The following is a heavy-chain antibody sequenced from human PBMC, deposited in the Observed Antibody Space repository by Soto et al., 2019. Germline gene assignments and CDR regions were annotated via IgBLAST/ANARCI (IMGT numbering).Heavy chain of an antibody. V-gene: IGHV3-30*03. Sequence: GGSLRLSCAASGFTFSRFGMHWVRQAPGKGLEWVAVISYPGTDKYYTGSVKGRFTVSRDNFKNTLYLQMDSLRTEDTALYYCARPRSSSDYYFYYGMDVWGQGTTVTVSS. CDR3: ARPRSSSDYYFYYGMDV. J-gene: IGHJ6*02. CDR2: ISYPGTDK. D-gene: IGHD6-6*01. CDR1: GFTFSRFG.